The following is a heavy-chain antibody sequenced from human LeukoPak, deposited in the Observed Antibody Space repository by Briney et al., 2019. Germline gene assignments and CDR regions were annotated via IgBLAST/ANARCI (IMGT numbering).Heavy chain of an antibody. CDR2: ITGDGDTT. CDR3: AREIPVRDYDFWSGYSNWFDP. J-gene: IGHJ5*02. V-gene: IGHV3-23*01. D-gene: IGHD3-3*01. CDR1: GFTFNNYA. Sequence: GGSLRLSCVASGFTFNNYAMSWVRQAPGKGLEWVSAITGDGDTTYYADSVKGRFTISRDNSRNTLYLQMNSLRAEDTAVCYCAREIPVRDYDFWSGYSNWFDPWGQGTLVTVSS.